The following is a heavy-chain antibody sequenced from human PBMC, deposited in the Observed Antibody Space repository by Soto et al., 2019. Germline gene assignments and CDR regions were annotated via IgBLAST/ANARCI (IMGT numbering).Heavy chain of an antibody. CDR3: ARVDTAMVTFDY. V-gene: IGHV1-18*04. CDR2: ISAYNGNT. Sequence: ASVKVSCKASGYTFTSYGISWVRPAPGQGLEWMGWISAYNGNTNYAQKLQGRVTMTTDTSTSTAYMELRSLRSDDTAVYYCARVDTAMVTFDYWGQGTLVTVSS. CDR1: GYTFTSYG. J-gene: IGHJ4*02. D-gene: IGHD5-18*01.